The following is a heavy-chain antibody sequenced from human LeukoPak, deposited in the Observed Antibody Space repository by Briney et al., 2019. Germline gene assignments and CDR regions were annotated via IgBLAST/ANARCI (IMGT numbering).Heavy chain of an antibody. CDR2: FSAYNGNT. V-gene: IGHV1-18*04. CDR1: GYTFTSYG. CDR3: ARVRPRYNWNDGINWFDP. J-gene: IGHJ5*02. D-gene: IGHD1-1*01. Sequence: ASVKVSCKASGYTFTSYGISWVRQAPGQGLEWMGWFSAYNGNTNYAQKLQGRVTMTTDTSTSTAYMELRSLRSDDTAVYYCARVRPRYNWNDGINWFDPWGQGTLVTVSS.